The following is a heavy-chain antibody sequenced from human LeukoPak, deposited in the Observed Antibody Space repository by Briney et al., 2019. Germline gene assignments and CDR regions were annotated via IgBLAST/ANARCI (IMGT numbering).Heavy chain of an antibody. CDR2: ISSSSSTI. Sequence: GGSLRLSCAASGFTFSSYGMHWVRQAPGKGLEWVSYISSSSSTIYYADSVKGRFTISRDNAKNSLYLQMNSLRAEDTAVYYCARGSTYYDSSGQVPFDYWGQGTPVTVSS. CDR1: GFTFSSYG. J-gene: IGHJ4*02. CDR3: ARGSTYYDSSGQVPFDY. V-gene: IGHV3-48*01. D-gene: IGHD3-22*01.